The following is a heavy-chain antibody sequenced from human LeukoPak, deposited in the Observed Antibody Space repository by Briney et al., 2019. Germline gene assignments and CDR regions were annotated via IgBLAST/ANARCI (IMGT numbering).Heavy chain of an antibody. V-gene: IGHV3-21*01. J-gene: IGHJ4*02. D-gene: IGHD2-2*01. CDR3: ARAVPAAPGDY. Sequence: GGSLRLSCAVSGFTFSSYSMNWVRQAPGKGLEWVSSISGSSSYIYYADSVKGRFTISRDNAKNSLYLQMNSLRAEDTAVYYCARAVPAAPGDYWGQGTLVTVSS. CDR2: ISGSSSYI. CDR1: GFTFSSYS.